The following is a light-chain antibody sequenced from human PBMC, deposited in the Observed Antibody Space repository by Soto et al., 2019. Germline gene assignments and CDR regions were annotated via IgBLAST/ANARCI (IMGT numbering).Light chain of an antibody. CDR1: QSVVSSF. V-gene: IGKV3-20*01. Sequence: EIVLTQSPGTLSLSPGEGATLSCRASQSVVSSFFAWYQKKPGQSPRVLIYGASGRASGIPDRFSGSGSGTDFPLTISRLEPEDSAVYFCQQSGTSPVTFGQGTKVEI. CDR2: GAS. CDR3: QQSGTSPVT. J-gene: IGKJ1*01.